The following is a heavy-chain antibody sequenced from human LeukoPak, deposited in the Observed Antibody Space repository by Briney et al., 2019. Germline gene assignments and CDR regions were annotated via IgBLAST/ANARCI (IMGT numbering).Heavy chain of an antibody. V-gene: IGHV4-28*01. Sequence: SDTLSLTCAVSGYSISSSNWWGWIRQPPGKGLEWIGYMYYSGSTNYNPSLKSRVTMSVDTSKNQFSLKLSSVTAADTAVYYCARHRCSGGSCYPMNWFDPWGQGTLVTVSS. J-gene: IGHJ5*02. CDR3: ARHRCSGGSCYPMNWFDP. CDR1: GYSISSSNW. CDR2: MYYSGST. D-gene: IGHD2-15*01.